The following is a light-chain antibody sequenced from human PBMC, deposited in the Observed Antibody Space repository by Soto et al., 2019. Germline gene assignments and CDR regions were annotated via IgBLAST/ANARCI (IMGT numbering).Light chain of an antibody. Sequence: EIVLTQSPGTLSLSPGEIATLSCRSSQSVSSSYLAWYQQKPGQAPRLLIYGASSRATGIPDRFSGSGSGTDFTLTISRLEPEDFAVYYCQQCGSPPCTFGGGTKVDIK. CDR2: GAS. V-gene: IGKV3-20*01. CDR1: QSVSSSY. J-gene: IGKJ4*01. CDR3: QQCGSPPCT.